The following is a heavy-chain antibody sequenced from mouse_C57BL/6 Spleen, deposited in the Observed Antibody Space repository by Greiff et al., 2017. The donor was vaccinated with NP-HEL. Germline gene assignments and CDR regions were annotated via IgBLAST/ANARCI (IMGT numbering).Heavy chain of an antibody. CDR1: GFTFSSYG. CDR2: ISSGGSYT. CDR3: ARSDYGSGFAY. V-gene: IGHV5-6*01. D-gene: IGHD1-1*01. Sequence: EVMLVESGGDLVKPGGSLKLSCAASGFTFSSYGMSWVRQTPDKRLEWVATISSGGSYTYYPDSVKGRFTISRDNAKNTLYLQMSSLKSEDTAMYYCARSDYGSGFAYWGQGTLVTVSA. J-gene: IGHJ3*01.